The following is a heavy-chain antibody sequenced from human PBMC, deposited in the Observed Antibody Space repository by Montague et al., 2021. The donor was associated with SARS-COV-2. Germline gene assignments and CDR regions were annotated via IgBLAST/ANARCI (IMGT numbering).Heavy chain of an antibody. J-gene: IGHJ2*01. Sequence: TLSLTCTVSGGSIRSGIYYWSWIRQPAGKGLEWIGRIYTSGSTNYNPSLNSRVSISVDTSKNQFSLKLSSVTAADTAVYYCARGAPTITMIVVVFTGAGWYFDLWGRGTLVIVSP. CDR1: GGSIRSGIYY. V-gene: IGHV4-61*02. CDR2: IYTSGST. D-gene: IGHD3-22*01. CDR3: ARGAPTITMIVVVFTGAGWYFDL.